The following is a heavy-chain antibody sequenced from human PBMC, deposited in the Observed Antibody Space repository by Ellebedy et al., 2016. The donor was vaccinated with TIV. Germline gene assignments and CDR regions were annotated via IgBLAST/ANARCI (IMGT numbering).Heavy chain of an antibody. D-gene: IGHD2-15*01. Sequence: AASVKVSCKASGGTFSSYAISWARQAPGQGLEWMGRIIPILGIANYAQKFQGRVTITADKSTSTAYMELSSLRSEDTAVYYCARGGYCSGGSCYGIGGHFDYWGQGTLVTVSS. CDR2: IIPILGIA. J-gene: IGHJ4*02. CDR3: ARGGYCSGGSCYGIGGHFDY. V-gene: IGHV1-69*04. CDR1: GGTFSSYA.